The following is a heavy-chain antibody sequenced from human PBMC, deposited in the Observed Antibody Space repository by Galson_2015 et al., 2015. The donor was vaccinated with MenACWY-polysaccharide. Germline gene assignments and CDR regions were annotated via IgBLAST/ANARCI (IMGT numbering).Heavy chain of an antibody. J-gene: IGHJ4*02. CDR1: GDSVSSHSAT. Sequence: CAISGDSVSSHSATWNWIRQSPSRGLEWLGRTYYKSKWYDDYAASVRSRISINSDTSKNQFSLQLNSVTPEDTAVYYCARDPGYSGSVWGQGTLVTVSS. CDR3: ARDPGYSGSV. D-gene: IGHD6-13*01. CDR2: TYYKSKWYD. V-gene: IGHV6-1*01.